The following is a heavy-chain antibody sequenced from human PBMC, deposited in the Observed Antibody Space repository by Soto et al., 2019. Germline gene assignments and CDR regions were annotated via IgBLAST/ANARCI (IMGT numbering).Heavy chain of an antibody. D-gene: IGHD3-22*01. V-gene: IGHV4-31*03. J-gene: IGHJ6*02. CDR3: ARGEYYDSSGYYDYYYYYGMDV. Sequence: SESLSLSCTVSGGSISSGGYYWSWIRQHPGKGPEWIGYIYYSGSTYYNPSLKSRVTISVDTSKNQFSLKLSSVTAADTAVYSCARGEYYDSSGYYDYYYYYGMDVWGQGTTVTVS. CDR1: GGSISSGGYY. CDR2: IYYSGST.